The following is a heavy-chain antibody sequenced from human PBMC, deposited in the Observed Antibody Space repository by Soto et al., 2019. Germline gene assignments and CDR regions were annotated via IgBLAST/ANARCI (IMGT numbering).Heavy chain of an antibody. Sequence: SETLSLTCGVPGDSITTYKWWTWVRQTPGKGLEWIGEIYDSGNTRYNPSLKSRVTISKDTSKNELSLKLNSVTVADTAVYYCATCQLGEYYYAMDIWGQGTTVTVSS. CDR2: IYDSGNT. J-gene: IGHJ6*02. D-gene: IGHD7-27*01. CDR1: GDSITTYKW. V-gene: IGHV4-4*02. CDR3: ATCQLGEYYYAMDI.